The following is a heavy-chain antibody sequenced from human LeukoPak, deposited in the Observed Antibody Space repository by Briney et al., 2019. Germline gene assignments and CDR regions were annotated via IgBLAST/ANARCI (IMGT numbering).Heavy chain of an antibody. CDR1: GFTFSSYA. V-gene: IGHV3-23*01. CDR2: ISAGGGSP. J-gene: IGHJ5*02. Sequence: GGSLRLSCVASGFTFSSYAMSWVRQAPGKGLEWVSAISAGGGSPYYADSVKGRFSISRDNSKNTLYLQMNSLRAEDTAVYYCAKDGGIAEAGGWFDPWGQGTLVTVSS. D-gene: IGHD6-13*01. CDR3: AKDGGIAEAGGWFDP.